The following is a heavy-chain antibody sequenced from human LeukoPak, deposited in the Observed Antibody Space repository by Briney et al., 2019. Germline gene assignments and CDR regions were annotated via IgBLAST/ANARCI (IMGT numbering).Heavy chain of an antibody. D-gene: IGHD3-10*01. Sequence: GESLQISCKGSGYIFTNNWIGWVRQMPGKGLEWMGIIYPGDSDTRYSPSLEGQVTISADKSISTAYLQWSSLKASDTAMYYCARQTRDGSGSRGYSFDFWGQGTLVTVSS. V-gene: IGHV5-51*01. CDR1: GYIFTNNW. CDR2: IYPGDSDT. CDR3: ARQTRDGSGSRGYSFDF. J-gene: IGHJ4*02.